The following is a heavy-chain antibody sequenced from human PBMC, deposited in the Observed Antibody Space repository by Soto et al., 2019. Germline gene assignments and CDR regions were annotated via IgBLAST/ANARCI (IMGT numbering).Heavy chain of an antibody. CDR1: GGSISGYY. CDR2: IYYSGTT. J-gene: IGHJ6*02. CDR3: ARGKGDTSGWYGGTWRAQYYNGMDV. D-gene: IGHD6-19*01. Sequence: PSETLSLTCTVSGGSISGYYWSWVRQPPGKGLEWIGHIYYSGTTNYNPSLKSRVTISIDTSKKQFSLKLSSVTAADTAVYYCARGKGDTSGWYGGTWRAQYYNGMDVWGQGTTVTVSS. V-gene: IGHV4-59*01.